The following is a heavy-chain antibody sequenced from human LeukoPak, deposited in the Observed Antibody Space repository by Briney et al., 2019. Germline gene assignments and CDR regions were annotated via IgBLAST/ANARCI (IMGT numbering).Heavy chain of an antibody. CDR3: ASITGTYNWNYYWFDP. CDR1: GYSISSGFY. Sequence: KTSETLSLTCTVSGYSISSGFYWGWIRQPPGKGLEWIGSIYYSGSTYYNPSLKSRVTISVDTSKNQFSLKLSSVTAADTAVYYCASITGTYNWNYYWFDPWGQGTLVTVSS. CDR2: IYYSGST. J-gene: IGHJ5*02. V-gene: IGHV4-38-2*02. D-gene: IGHD1-7*01.